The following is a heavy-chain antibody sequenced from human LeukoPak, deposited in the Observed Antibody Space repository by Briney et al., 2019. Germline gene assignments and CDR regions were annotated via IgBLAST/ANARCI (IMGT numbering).Heavy chain of an antibody. D-gene: IGHD3-10*01. J-gene: IGHJ6*02. V-gene: IGHV3-33*01. CDR3: ARDRGSGRYGMGV. CDR2: IWYDGSNK. Sequence: GGSLRLSCAASGFTFSSYGMHWVRQAPGKGLEWVAVIWYDGSNKYYADSVKGRFTISRDNSKNTLYLQMNSLRAEDTAVYYCARDRGSGRYGMGVWGQGTTVTVSS. CDR1: GFTFSSYG.